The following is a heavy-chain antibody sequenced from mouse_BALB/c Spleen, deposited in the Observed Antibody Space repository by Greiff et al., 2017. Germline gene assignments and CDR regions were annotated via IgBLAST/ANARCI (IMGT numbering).Heavy chain of an antibody. Sequence: EVQGVESGGGLVKPGGSLKLSCAASGFTFSSYAMSWVRQTPEKRLEWVASISSGGSTYYPDSVKGRFTISRDNARNILYLQMSSLRSEDTAMYYCARGRGRNYDAMDYWGQGTSVTVSS. CDR3: ARGRGRNYDAMDY. CDR2: ISSGGST. V-gene: IGHV5-6-5*01. J-gene: IGHJ4*01. CDR1: GFTFSSYA. D-gene: IGHD2-1*01.